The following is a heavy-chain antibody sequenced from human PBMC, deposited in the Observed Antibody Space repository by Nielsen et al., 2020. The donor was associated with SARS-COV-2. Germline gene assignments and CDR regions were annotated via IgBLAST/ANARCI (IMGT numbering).Heavy chain of an antibody. J-gene: IGHJ6*02. CDR3: ARDWSSGSGSSYYYYGMDV. Sequence: WIRQPPGKGLEWVANIKQDGSEKYYVDSVKGRFTTSRDNAKNSLYLQMNSLRAEDTAVYYCARDWSSGSGSSYYYYGMDVWGQGTTVTVSS. D-gene: IGHD3-10*01. V-gene: IGHV3-7*01. CDR2: IKQDGSEK.